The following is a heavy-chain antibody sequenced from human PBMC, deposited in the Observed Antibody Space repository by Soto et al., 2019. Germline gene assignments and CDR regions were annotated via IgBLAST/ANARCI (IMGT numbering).Heavy chain of an antibody. D-gene: IGHD5-12*01. Sequence: GASVKVSCKASGYTFTGHYINWVRQAPEQGPEWMGEIGPESGATRYAQKFQGRVTMTMDMSITTVYMELSNLSPDDTAVYYCGRGRSGQIVVFYWGQGTPVTVSS. CDR2: IGPESGAT. V-gene: IGHV1-2*02. CDR1: GYTFTGHY. CDR3: GRGRSGQIVVFY. J-gene: IGHJ4*02.